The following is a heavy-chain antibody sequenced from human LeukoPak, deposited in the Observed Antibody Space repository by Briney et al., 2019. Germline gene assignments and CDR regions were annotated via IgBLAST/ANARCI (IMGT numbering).Heavy chain of an antibody. Sequence: ASVKVSCKASGYTFTGYHMHWVRQAPGQGLEWMGRINPNSGDANYAQKFQGRVTMTRDTSISTAYMELSRLRSDDAAVYYCARDYCSSTSCLFDYWGQGTLVTVSS. J-gene: IGHJ4*02. D-gene: IGHD2-2*01. CDR3: ARDYCSSTSCLFDY. CDR2: INPNSGDA. V-gene: IGHV1-2*06. CDR1: GYTFTGYH.